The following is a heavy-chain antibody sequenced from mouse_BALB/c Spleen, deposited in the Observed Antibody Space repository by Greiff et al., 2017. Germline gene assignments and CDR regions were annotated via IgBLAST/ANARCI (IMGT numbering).Heavy chain of an antibody. CDR2: ISSGSSTI. Sequence: EVQLVESGGGLVQPGGSRKLSCAASGFTFSSFGMHWVRQAPEKGLEWVAYISSGSSTIYYADTVKGRFTISRDNPKNTLFLQMTSLRSEDTAMYYCARDDGYYYDAMDYWGQGTSVTVSS. CDR3: ARDDGYYYDAMDY. D-gene: IGHD2-3*01. V-gene: IGHV5-17*02. CDR1: GFTFSSFG. J-gene: IGHJ4*01.